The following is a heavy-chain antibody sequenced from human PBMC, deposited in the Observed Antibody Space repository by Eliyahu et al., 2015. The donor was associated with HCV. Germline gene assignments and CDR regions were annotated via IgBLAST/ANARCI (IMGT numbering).Heavy chain of an antibody. V-gene: IGHV4-34*02. CDR2: INHSGST. D-gene: IGHD5-24*01. CDR3: ARGPIQRWLQPYFDY. CDR1: GGSFSGYY. J-gene: IGHJ4*02. Sequence: QVQLQQWGAGLLKPSETLSLTCAVYGGSFSGYYWSWIRQPPGKGLEWIGEINHSGSTNYNPSLKSRVTISVDTSKNQFSLKLSSVTAADTAVYYCARGPIQRWLQPYFDYWGQGTLVTVSS.